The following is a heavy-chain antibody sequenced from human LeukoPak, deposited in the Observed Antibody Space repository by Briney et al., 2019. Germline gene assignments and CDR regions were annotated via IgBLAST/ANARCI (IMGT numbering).Heavy chain of an antibody. D-gene: IGHD6-19*01. J-gene: IGHJ4*02. Sequence: PGGSLRLSCAASGLTFNTYAMSWVRQAPGKGLEWVSGISASGAGTYYADSVKGRFTISRDNSKNRLSLQMNSLRAEDTAVYYCAKTLSSGWSGKYYFDYWGQGTLVSVSS. CDR2: ISASGAGT. CDR1: GLTFNTYA. V-gene: IGHV3-23*01. CDR3: AKTLSSGWSGKYYFDY.